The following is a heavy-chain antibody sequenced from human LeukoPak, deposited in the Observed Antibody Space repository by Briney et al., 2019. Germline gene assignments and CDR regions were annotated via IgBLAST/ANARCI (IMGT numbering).Heavy chain of an antibody. V-gene: IGHV3-23*01. CDR2: ISGYSSVT. CDR3: AKDQGIGDTGSLRGAFDI. D-gene: IGHD1-26*01. Sequence: GGSLRLSCAASGFTFSNYGMGWVRQAPGKGLEWVSVISGYSSVTYYADSVKGRFTISRDNSKNTLYLQMNSLRADDTAVYYCAKDQGIGDTGSLRGAFDIWGQGTMVTVSS. CDR1: GFTFSNYG. J-gene: IGHJ3*02.